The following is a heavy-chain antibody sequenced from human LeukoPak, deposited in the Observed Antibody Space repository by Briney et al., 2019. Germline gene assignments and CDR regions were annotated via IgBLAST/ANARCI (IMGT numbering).Heavy chain of an antibody. CDR3: ARGRRILGGPENAGDFFDY. CDR1: GYTFTGYY. Sequence: ASVKVSCKASGYTFTGYYMHWVRQAPGQGLEWMGWIKTNSGATDYAQNFEARVTMTRDTSSGTAYLDLSSLTSDDTAVYYCARGRRILGGPENAGDFFDYWGQGTLVIVSS. J-gene: IGHJ4*01. CDR2: IKTNSGAT. D-gene: IGHD3-16*01. V-gene: IGHV1-2*02.